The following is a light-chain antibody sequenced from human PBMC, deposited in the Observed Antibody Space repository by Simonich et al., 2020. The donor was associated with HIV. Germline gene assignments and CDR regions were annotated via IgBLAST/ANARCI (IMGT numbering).Light chain of an antibody. J-gene: IGKJ5*01. CDR1: PIINSY. CDR3: QQSYSTPRT. CDR2: AAS. V-gene: IGKV1-39*01. Sequence: DIQMTQSPSSLSASVGDRVTITCRASPIINSYLNWYQQKPGKAPKLLIYAASSLQSGFPSRFRGSGSGTDFTLTISSLQPEDFATYYCQQSYSTPRTFGQGTRLEIK.